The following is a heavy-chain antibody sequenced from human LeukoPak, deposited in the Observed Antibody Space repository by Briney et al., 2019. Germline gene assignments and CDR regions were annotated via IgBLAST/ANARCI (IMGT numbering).Heavy chain of an antibody. CDR1: GYTFTGYY. V-gene: IGHV1-2*02. D-gene: IGHD1-20*01. J-gene: IGHJ4*02. Sequence: WASVKVSCKASGYTFTGYYMEWVRQAPGQGLEWMGWINPNSGDTNYAQKLQGRVTMTTDTSTSTAYMELRSLRSDDTAVYYCARSYNWNANFDYWGQGTLVTVSS. CDR3: ARSYNWNANFDY. CDR2: INPNSGDT.